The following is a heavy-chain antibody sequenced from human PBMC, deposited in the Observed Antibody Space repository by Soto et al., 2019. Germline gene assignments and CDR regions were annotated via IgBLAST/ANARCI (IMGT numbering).Heavy chain of an antibody. Sequence: GGSLRLSCAASGFTFSSYSMNWVRQAPGKGLEWVSSISSSSSYIYYADSVKGRFTISRDNAKNSLYLQMNSLRAEDTAVYYCARFIGPPHSWHALEYAFDIWGQGTMVTV. V-gene: IGHV3-21*01. CDR2: ISSSSSYI. D-gene: IGHD6-13*01. CDR3: ARFIGPPHSWHALEYAFDI. CDR1: GFTFSSYS. J-gene: IGHJ3*02.